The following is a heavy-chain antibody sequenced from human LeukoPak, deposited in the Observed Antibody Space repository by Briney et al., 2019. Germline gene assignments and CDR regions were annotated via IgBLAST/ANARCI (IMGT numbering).Heavy chain of an antibody. D-gene: IGHD3-22*01. CDR2: ISSGGRTI. CDR3: ARAPSEIGGYYPEYFRH. Sequence: GGSLRLSCEASQFTFSSYEMNWVRQAPGKGLEWVSYISSGGRTIYYADSVKGRFTISRDNAKNTVSLQMNSLRPEDTGVYYCARAPSEIGGYYPEYFRHWGQGTLVTVSS. J-gene: IGHJ1*01. CDR1: QFTFSSYE. V-gene: IGHV3-48*03.